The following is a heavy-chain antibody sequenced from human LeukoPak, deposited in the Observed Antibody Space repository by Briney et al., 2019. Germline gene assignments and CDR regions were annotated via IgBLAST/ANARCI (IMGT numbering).Heavy chain of an antibody. D-gene: IGHD3-10*01. CDR1: GFTVSSNY. Sequence: PGGSLRLSCAASGFTVSSNYMSWVRQAPGKGLEWVSVIYSGGSTYYADSVKGRFTISRDNSKNTVYLQMNSLGGEDTAVYYCAREIFGSGSYPDYWGQGTLVTVSS. CDR3: AREIFGSGSYPDY. V-gene: IGHV3-53*01. J-gene: IGHJ4*02. CDR2: IYSGGST.